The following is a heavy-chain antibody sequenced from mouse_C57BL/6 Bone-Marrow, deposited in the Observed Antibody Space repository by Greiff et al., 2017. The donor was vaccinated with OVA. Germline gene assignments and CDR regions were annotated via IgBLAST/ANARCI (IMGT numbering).Heavy chain of an antibody. CDR1: GYTFTSYW. J-gene: IGHJ2*01. D-gene: IGHD2-3*01. V-gene: IGHV1-74*01. CDR2: IHPSDSDT. Sequence: QVQLQQPGAELVKPGASVKVSCKASGYTFTSYWMHWVKQRPGQGLEWIGRIHPSDSDTNYNQKFKGKATLTVDKSSSTAYMLLSSLTSEDSAVYYGATYDCYYSYYFDYWGQGTTLTVSS. CDR3: ATYDCYYSYYFDY.